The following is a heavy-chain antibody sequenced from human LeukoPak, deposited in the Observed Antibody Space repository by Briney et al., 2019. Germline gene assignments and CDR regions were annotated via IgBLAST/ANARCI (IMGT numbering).Heavy chain of an antibody. CDR2: IYHSGST. D-gene: IGHD3-3*01. CDR1: GYSISSGYY. V-gene: IGHV4-38-2*02. Sequence: PSETLSLTCTVSGYSISSGYYWGWIRQPPGKGLEWIGSIYHSGSTYYNPSLKSRVTISVDTSKNQFSLKLSSVTAADTAVYYCARSHPYYDFWSGYYGPPYYYYYMDVWGKGTTVTVSS. J-gene: IGHJ6*03. CDR3: ARSHPYYDFWSGYYGPPYYYYYMDV.